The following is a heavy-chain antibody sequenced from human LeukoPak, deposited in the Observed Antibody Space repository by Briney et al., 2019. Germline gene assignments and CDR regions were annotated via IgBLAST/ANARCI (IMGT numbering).Heavy chain of an antibody. CDR1: GFTFSSYE. Sequence: GGSLRLSCAASGFTFSSYEMNWVRQAPGKGLEWVSSISSSSSYIYYADSVKGRFTISRDNAKNSLYLQMNSLRAEDTAVYYCARIAVVLEGAFDIWGQGTMVTVSS. D-gene: IGHD6-19*01. CDR3: ARIAVVLEGAFDI. V-gene: IGHV3-21*01. CDR2: ISSSSSYI. J-gene: IGHJ3*02.